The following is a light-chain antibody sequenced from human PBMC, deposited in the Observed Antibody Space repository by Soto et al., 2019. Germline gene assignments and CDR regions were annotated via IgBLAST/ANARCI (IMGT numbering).Light chain of an antibody. CDR3: QQYNSYSVT. CDR2: DAS. Sequence: DIQMTQSPSTLSASVGDRVTITCRASQSISSWLAWYQQKPGKAPKLLIYDASSLESGVPSRFSGSGSGTEFTLTISSLQPDDFPTYYCQQYNSYSVTFGQGTKVDIK. CDR1: QSISSW. V-gene: IGKV1-5*01. J-gene: IGKJ1*01.